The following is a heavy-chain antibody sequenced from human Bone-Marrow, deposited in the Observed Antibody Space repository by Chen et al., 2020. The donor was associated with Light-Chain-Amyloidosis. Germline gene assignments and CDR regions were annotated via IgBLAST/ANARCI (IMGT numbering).Heavy chain of an antibody. D-gene: IGHD5-12*01. V-gene: IGHV5-51*01. Sequence: EVQLEQSGPEVKKPGESLKISCKGSGYTFPNYWNGWVRQMPGKGLEWMGVIYPDDSDARYSPSFDGQVTISADKSITTAYLQWRSLKASDTAMYYCARRRDGYNFDYWGQGTLVTVSS. J-gene: IGHJ4*02. CDR2: IYPDDSDA. CDR1: GYTFPNYW. CDR3: ARRRDGYNFDY.